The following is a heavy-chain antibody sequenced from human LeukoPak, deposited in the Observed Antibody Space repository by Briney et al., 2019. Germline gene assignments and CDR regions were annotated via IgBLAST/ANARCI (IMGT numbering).Heavy chain of an antibody. V-gene: IGHV3-23*01. CDR1: GFTFTSYA. CDR3: AKEADWNFYMDV. Sequence: GGSLRLSCAASGFTFTSYAMSWVRQAPGKGLEWVSAISGTGDSTYYADSVKGRFTISRDNSKNTLYLQMSSLRGEDTAVYYCAKEADWNFYMDVWGKGTTATASS. CDR2: ISGTGDST. J-gene: IGHJ6*03. D-gene: IGHD3/OR15-3a*01.